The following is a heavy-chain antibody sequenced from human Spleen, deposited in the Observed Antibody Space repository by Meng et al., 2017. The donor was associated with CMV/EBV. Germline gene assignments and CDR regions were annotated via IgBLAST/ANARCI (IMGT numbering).Heavy chain of an antibody. J-gene: IGHJ6*02. V-gene: IGHV3-21*01. CDR2: ISSSSSYI. CDR3: AGGAERVLEWLLLLPAMDV. CDR1: GFTFSSYS. Sequence: GESLKISCAASGFTFSSYSMNWVRQAPGKGLEWVSSISSSSSYIYYADSVKGRFTISRDDTKKSLHLQMHSLTADDTAVYYCAGGAERVLEWLLLLPAMDVWGQGTTVTVSS. D-gene: IGHD3-3*01.